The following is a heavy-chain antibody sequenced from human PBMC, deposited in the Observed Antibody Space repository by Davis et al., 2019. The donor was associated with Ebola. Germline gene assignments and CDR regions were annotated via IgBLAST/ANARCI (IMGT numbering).Heavy chain of an antibody. V-gene: IGHV3-73*01. D-gene: IGHD2-2*02. Sequence: GESLKISCAASGFTFSGSAMHWVRQASGKGLEWVGRIRSKANSYATAYAASVKGRFTISRDDSKNTLYLQMNSLKTEDTAVYYCTGGNCFSTSCYKNWFDPWGQGTLVTVSS. CDR1: GFTFSGSA. CDR3: TGGNCFSTSCYKNWFDP. CDR2: IRSKANSYAT. J-gene: IGHJ5*02.